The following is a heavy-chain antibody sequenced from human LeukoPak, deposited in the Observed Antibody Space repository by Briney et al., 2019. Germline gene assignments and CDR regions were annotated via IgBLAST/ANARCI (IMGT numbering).Heavy chain of an antibody. CDR1: GFTFSSYA. D-gene: IGHD6-19*01. Sequence: PGGSLRLSCAASGFTFSSYAMSWVRQAPGRGLEWVSAISGSGGSTYYADSVKGRFTISRDNSKNTLYLQMSSLRAEDTAVYYCAKELDSSDLYYFDYWGLGTLVTVSS. V-gene: IGHV3-23*01. J-gene: IGHJ4*02. CDR3: AKELDSSDLYYFDY. CDR2: ISGSGGST.